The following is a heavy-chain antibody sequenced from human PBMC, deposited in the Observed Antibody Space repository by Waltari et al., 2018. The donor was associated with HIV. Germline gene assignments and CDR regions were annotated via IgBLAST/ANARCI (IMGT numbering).Heavy chain of an antibody. CDR1: GFTFSTYG. D-gene: IGHD6-13*01. CDR3: VKEHQYSHTWYSYYGMDV. V-gene: IGHV3-23*01. J-gene: IGHJ6*02. Sequence: EVQLLESGGGLVQTGGSLRLSCAASGFTFSTYGLHWVRQAPGKGLEWVSAISGSGGNTYYADSLKGRFTISRDNSKNTLYLQMNSLRAEDTAVYFCVKEHQYSHTWYSYYGMDVWGQGTTVTVSS. CDR2: ISGSGGNT.